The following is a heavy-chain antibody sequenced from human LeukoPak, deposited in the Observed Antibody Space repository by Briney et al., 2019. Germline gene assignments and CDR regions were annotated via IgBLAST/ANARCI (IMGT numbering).Heavy chain of an antibody. CDR1: GGSISSGGYY. CDR2: IYYSGST. Sequence: SETLSLTCTVSGGSISSGGYYWSWIRQHPGTGLEWIGYIYYSGSTNYNPSLKSRVTISVDTSKNQFSLKLSSVTAADTAVYYCARGGYYDSSGYYSIRWFDPWGQGTLVTVSS. CDR3: ARGGYYDSSGYYSIRWFDP. J-gene: IGHJ5*02. V-gene: IGHV4-31*03. D-gene: IGHD3-22*01.